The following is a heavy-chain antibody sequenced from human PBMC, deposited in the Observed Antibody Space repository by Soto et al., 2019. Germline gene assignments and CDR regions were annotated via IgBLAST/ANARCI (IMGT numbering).Heavy chain of an antibody. CDR3: AIRGLSKAEVRGYFDY. CDR1: GFTFASYD. V-gene: IGHV3-23*01. Sequence: AGGSLRLSCAASGFTFASYDMTWVRQAPGKGLEWVSGISGSGGSTYYGDSVKGRFTISRDNSKKTLFMQMSSLRAEDTALYYCAIRGLSKAEVRGYFDYRGQGTLVTVSS. CDR2: ISGSGGST. J-gene: IGHJ4*02. D-gene: IGHD3-10*01.